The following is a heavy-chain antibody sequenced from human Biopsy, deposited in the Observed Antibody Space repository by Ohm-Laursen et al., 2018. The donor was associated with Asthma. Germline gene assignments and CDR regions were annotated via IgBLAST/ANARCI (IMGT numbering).Heavy chain of an antibody. D-gene: IGHD3-22*01. CDR2: LFHSGTT. J-gene: IGHJ6*02. CDR1: GGSVYSYDHH. Sequence: SDTLPLTCSVFGGSVYSYDHHWSWIRQPPGKGLEWIAYLFHSGTTYYNPSLKSRVTISVDRSKRQFPLKVNSVTAADTAVYYCARMNTMIQAANYYSYAMDVWGQGTTVTVSS. V-gene: IGHV4-30-4*02. CDR3: ARMNTMIQAANYYSYAMDV.